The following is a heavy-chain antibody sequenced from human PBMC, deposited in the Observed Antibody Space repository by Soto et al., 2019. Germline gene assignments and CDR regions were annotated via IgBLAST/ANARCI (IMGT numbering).Heavy chain of an antibody. CDR1: GYTYTNNA. J-gene: IGHJ6*03. CDR3: AICYLAVVPVASWFYYMDV. CDR2: INAGNGNT. V-gene: IGHV1-3*01. Sequence: SVKASSKDSGYTYTNNAVHWLRQAPGQRLEWMGWINAGNGNTRFSQNLQGRVTITRDTSARTVYMELSSLRSEDTAVYYCAICYLAVVPVASWFYYMDVWGKGTTVTVSS. D-gene: IGHD2-2*01.